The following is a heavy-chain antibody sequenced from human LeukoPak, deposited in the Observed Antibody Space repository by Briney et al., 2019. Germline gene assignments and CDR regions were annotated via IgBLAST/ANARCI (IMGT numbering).Heavy chain of an antibody. D-gene: IGHD5-18*01. J-gene: IGHJ4*02. CDR1: GYTFTGYY. V-gene: IGHV1-2*02. Sequence: GAAVTVSFTASGYTFTGYYMHWVRQAPGQGREGMGWINPNSGGTNYAQKFQGRVTITRDTSISTAYMELSSLRSDDTAVYYCARGAAMVQDPYDYGGQGTLVTVSS. CDR2: INPNSGGT. CDR3: ARGAAMVQDPYDY.